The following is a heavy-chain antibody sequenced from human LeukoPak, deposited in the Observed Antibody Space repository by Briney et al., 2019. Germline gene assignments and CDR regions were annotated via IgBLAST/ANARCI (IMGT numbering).Heavy chain of an antibody. J-gene: IGHJ6*03. CDR2: ISYDGSNK. D-gene: IGHD6-13*01. V-gene: IGHV3-30*03. Sequence: GGSLRLSCAASGFTFSSYWMSWVRQAPGKGLEWVAVISYDGSNKYYADSVKGRFTISRDNSKNTLYLQMNSLRAEDTAVYYCARNYGYSSSWDYYYMDVWGKGTTVTVSS. CDR3: ARNYGYSSSWDYYYMDV. CDR1: GFTFSSYW.